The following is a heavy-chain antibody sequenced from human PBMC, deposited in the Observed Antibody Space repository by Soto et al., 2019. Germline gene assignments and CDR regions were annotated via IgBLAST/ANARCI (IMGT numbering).Heavy chain of an antibody. D-gene: IGHD1-26*01. Sequence: QVQLVQSGAEVKKPGASVKVSCKASGYTFTSYAMHWVRQAPGQRLEWMGWINAGNGNTKSSQKFQGRVTITRDTSASTAYMELSILRSEATAVYYCARGGSLYWYVDLWGRGTLVTVSS. CDR3: ARGGSLYWYVDL. J-gene: IGHJ2*01. CDR2: INAGNGNT. CDR1: GYTFTSYA. V-gene: IGHV1-3*01.